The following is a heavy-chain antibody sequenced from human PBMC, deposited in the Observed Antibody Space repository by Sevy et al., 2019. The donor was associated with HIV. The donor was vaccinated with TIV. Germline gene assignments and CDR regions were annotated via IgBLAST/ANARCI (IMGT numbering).Heavy chain of an antibody. CDR3: ARDGTGWNDYSNYFDY. D-gene: IGHD4-4*01. V-gene: IGHV3-30-3*01. CDR1: GFTFSSYA. Sequence: GGSLRLSCAASGFTFSSYAMHWVRQAPGKGLEWVAVISYDGSNKYYADSVKGRFTISRDNSKNKLYLQMNSLRAEDTAVYYCARDGTGWNDYSNYFDYWGQGTLVTVSS. J-gene: IGHJ4*02. CDR2: ISYDGSNK.